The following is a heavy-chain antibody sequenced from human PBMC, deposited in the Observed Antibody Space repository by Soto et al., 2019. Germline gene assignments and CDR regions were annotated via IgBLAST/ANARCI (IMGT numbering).Heavy chain of an antibody. V-gene: IGHV4-39*07. Sequence: SETLSLTCTVSGGSISSSSYYWGWIRQPPGKGLEWIGSINHSGSTNYNPSLKSRVTISVDTSKNQFSLKLSSVTAADTAVYYCARADDFWSGYTYWGQGTLVTVSS. J-gene: IGHJ4*02. D-gene: IGHD3-3*01. CDR3: ARADDFWSGYTY. CDR2: INHSGST. CDR1: GGSISSSSYY.